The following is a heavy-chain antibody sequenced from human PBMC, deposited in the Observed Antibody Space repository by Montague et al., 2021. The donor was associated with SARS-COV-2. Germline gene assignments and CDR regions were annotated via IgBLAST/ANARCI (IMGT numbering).Heavy chain of an antibody. V-gene: IGHV4-59*12. Sequence: SETLSLTCTVSGGSISSYYWSWIRQPPGKGLEWIGHIYYSGSTNYKPSLKSRVTISVDTSKNQFSLKLSSVTAADTAVYYCARELVVVAARGTEWFDPWGRGTLVTVSS. J-gene: IGHJ5*02. CDR2: IYYSGST. D-gene: IGHD2-15*01. CDR3: ARELVVVAARGTEWFDP. CDR1: GGSISSYY.